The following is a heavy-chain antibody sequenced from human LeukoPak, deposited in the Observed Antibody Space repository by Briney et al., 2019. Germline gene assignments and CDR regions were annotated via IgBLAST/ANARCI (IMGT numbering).Heavy chain of an antibody. CDR3: ARGAPTYYYDSREWGVFDY. D-gene: IGHD3-22*01. CDR1: GYTFTGYY. CDR2: INPNSGGT. Sequence: ASVKVSCKASGYTFTGYYMHWVRQAPGQGLEWMGWINPNSGGTNYAQKFQGRVTMTRDTSISTAYMELSRLRSDDTVVYYCARGAPTYYYDSREWGVFDYWGQGTLVTVSS. V-gene: IGHV1-2*02. J-gene: IGHJ4*02.